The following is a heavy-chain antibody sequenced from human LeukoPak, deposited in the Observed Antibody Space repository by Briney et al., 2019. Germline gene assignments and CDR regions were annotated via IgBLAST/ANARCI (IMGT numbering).Heavy chain of an antibody. CDR1: GFTVSSNY. CDR3: AKGMLLSTVTNSAVSY. D-gene: IGHD4-17*01. CDR2: IYSGGST. V-gene: IGHV3-53*05. Sequence: GGSLRLSCAASGFTVSSNYMSWVRQAPRKGLEWVSVIYSGGSTYYADSVKGRFTISRDNSKNTLYLQMNSLRAEDTAVYHCAKGMLLSTVTNSAVSYWGQGTLVTVSS. J-gene: IGHJ4*02.